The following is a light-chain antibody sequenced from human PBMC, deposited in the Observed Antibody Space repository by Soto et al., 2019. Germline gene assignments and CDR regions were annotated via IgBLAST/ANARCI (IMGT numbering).Light chain of an antibody. CDR2: RAS. Sequence: EIVLTQSPGTLSLSPGERATLSCRASQSVSSNYLAWYQQKPGQAPRLLMFRASIRATGSPARFSGSGSGTDFTLTISRLEPEDFAVYYCQQYGSSPGTFGQGTKVDIK. CDR1: QSVSSNY. CDR3: QQYGSSPGT. J-gene: IGKJ1*01. V-gene: IGKV3-20*01.